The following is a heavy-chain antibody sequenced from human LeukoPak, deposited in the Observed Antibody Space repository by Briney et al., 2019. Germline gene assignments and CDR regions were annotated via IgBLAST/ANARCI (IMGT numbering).Heavy chain of an antibody. CDR2: ISAYNGNT. CDR1: GYTFTSYG. Sequence: GASVKVSCKASGYTFTSYGISWARQAPGQGLEWMGWISAYNGNTNYAQKLQGRVTMTTDTSTSTAYMELRSLRSDDTAVYYCARLPRFSDLGYFDYWGQGTLVTVSS. CDR3: ARLPRFSDLGYFDY. J-gene: IGHJ4*02. V-gene: IGHV1-18*01. D-gene: IGHD3-3*01.